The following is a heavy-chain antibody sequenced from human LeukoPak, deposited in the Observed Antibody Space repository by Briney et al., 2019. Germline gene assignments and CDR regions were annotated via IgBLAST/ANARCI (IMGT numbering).Heavy chain of an antibody. D-gene: IGHD1-14*01. Sequence: GTSVKVSCKASGFTFTSSAMQWVRQARGQRLEWIGWIVVGSGNTNYAQKLQGRVTMTTDTSTSTAYMELRSLRSDDTAVYYCARDIKRSRARWENLGFDPWGQGTLVTVSS. J-gene: IGHJ5*02. CDR2: IVVGSGNT. V-gene: IGHV1-58*02. CDR1: GFTFTSSA. CDR3: ARDIKRSRARWENLGFDP.